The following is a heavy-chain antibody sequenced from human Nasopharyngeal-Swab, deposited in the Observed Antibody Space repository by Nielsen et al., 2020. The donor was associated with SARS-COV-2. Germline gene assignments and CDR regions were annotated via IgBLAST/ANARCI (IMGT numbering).Heavy chain of an antibody. D-gene: IGHD2-21*01. Sequence: ASVKVSCKASGGTFSSYAISWVRQAPGQGLEWMGWISAYNGNTNYAQKLQGRVTMTTDTSTSTAYMELRGLRSDDTAVYYCARVVVAPYYYYYYMDVWGKGTTVTVSS. CDR1: GGTFSSYA. CDR3: ARVVVAPYYYYYYMDV. CDR2: ISAYNGNT. J-gene: IGHJ6*03. V-gene: IGHV1-18*01.